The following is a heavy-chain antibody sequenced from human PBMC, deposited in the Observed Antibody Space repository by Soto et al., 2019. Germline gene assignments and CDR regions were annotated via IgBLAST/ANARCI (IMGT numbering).Heavy chain of an antibody. V-gene: IGHV3-30*03. CDR1: GFTFSSYG. D-gene: IGHD5-18*01. CDR3: ARDSATAVVDYYYYYGMDV. Sequence: GGSLRLSCAASGFTFSSYGMHWVRQARGKGLEWVAVISSHGINKYFADSVKGRVTISRDNSKNTLYLQMDTLITEDTAVYYCARDSATAVVDYYYYYGMDVWGQGTTVTVSS. CDR2: ISSHGINK. J-gene: IGHJ6*02.